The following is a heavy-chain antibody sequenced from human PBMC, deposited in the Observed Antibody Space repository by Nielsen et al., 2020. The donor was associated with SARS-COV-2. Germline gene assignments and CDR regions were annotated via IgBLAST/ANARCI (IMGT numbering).Heavy chain of an antibody. V-gene: IGHV3-20*01. CDR3: ATAPSGSYGGLYAFDI. CDR1: GFTFDDYG. CDR2: INWMGGST. J-gene: IGHJ3*02. D-gene: IGHD1-26*01. Sequence: GGSLRLSCAASGFTFDDYGMSWVRQAPGKGLEWVFGINWMGGSTGYADSVKGRFTISRDNAKNSLYLQMNSLRAEDTALYHCATAPSGSYGGLYAFDIWGQGTMVTVSS.